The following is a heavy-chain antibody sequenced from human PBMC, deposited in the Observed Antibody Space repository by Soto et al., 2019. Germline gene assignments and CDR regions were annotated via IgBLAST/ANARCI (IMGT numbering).Heavy chain of an antibody. Sequence: SETLSLTCAVSCYSIRNGYYWGWIRQPPGKGLEWIGTIYHSGSTYYNPSLKSRVTISVDASENHFSLKLSSVTAADTAVYYCARVGPYCGGDCYSPPPWGQGTLVTVSS. J-gene: IGHJ5*02. CDR2: IYHSGST. CDR1: CYSIRNGYY. V-gene: IGHV4-38-2*01. D-gene: IGHD2-21*02. CDR3: ARVGPYCGGDCYSPPP.